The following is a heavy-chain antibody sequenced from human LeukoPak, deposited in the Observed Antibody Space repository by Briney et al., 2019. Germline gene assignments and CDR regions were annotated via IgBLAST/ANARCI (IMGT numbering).Heavy chain of an antibody. Sequence: GGSLRLSCAVSGFTVSSNYMNWVRQAPGKGLEWVSVIQTGGATIYADSVKGRFTISRDNSKNTVYLQMNSLRVEDTAVYYCARGQLKTTGTTWVGLNDAFDIWGQGTMVTVSS. CDR2: IQTGGAT. CDR3: ARGQLKTTGTTWVGLNDAFDI. V-gene: IGHV3-66*01. CDR1: GFTVSSNY. J-gene: IGHJ3*02. D-gene: IGHD1-1*01.